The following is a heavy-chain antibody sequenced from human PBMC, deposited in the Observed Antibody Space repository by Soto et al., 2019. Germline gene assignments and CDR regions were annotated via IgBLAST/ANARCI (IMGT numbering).Heavy chain of an antibody. D-gene: IGHD3-10*01. CDR2: IVVGSGNT. J-gene: IGHJ6*02. CDR3: AADSPWFGEFEDYYYYGMDV. V-gene: IGHV1-58*01. Sequence: ASVKVSCHASGFTFTSSAVQWVRQARGQRLEWIGWIVVGSGNTNYAQKFQERVTITRDMSTSTAYMELSSLRSEDTAVYYCAADSPWFGEFEDYYYYGMDVWG. CDR1: GFTFTSSA.